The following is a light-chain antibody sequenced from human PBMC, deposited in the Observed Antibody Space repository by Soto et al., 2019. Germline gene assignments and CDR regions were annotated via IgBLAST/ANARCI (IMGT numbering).Light chain of an antibody. CDR3: QQYNSWPLT. CDR1: QSVRSN. J-gene: IGKJ4*01. Sequence: EILMTQSPVTLPVSPGERATLSCRASQSVRSNLAWYQQKPGQAPSLLIYGASTRATGMSARFSGIGSGTEFTLTISSLQPEDFAVYYCQQYNSWPLTFGGGTKVDIK. V-gene: IGKV3-15*01. CDR2: GAS.